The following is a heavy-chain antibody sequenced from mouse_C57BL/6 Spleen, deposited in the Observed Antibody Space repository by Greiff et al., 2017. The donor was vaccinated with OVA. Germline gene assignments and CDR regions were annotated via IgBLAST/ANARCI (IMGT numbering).Heavy chain of an antibody. Sequence: VQLQQSGAELVKPGASVKLSCKASGYTFTSYWITWVKQRPGQGLEWIGWFYPGSGSIKYNEKFKDKATLTADKSSSTVYMGLSRLTSEDSAVYFCARHGGDYYGSSSYFDYWGQGTTLTVSS. J-gene: IGHJ2*01. D-gene: IGHD1-1*01. CDR1: GYTFTSYW. CDR3: ARHGGDYYGSSSYFDY. V-gene: IGHV1-62-2*01. CDR2: FYPGSGSI.